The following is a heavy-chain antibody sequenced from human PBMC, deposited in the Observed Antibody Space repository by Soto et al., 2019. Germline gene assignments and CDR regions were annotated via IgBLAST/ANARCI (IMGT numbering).Heavy chain of an antibody. Sequence: QVRLEQSGPEVKKTGASVKVSCKASGYTFTSYGISWVRQAPGQGLEWMGWINIYSGDANYAQRCPDRVNMTSSTSTNTVYMAMRGLRSDDTAVYYCARALYYFDNSGLAYWGQGSLVTVSS. CDR2: INIYSGDA. D-gene: IGHD3-22*01. J-gene: IGHJ4*02. CDR1: GYTFTSYG. V-gene: IGHV1-18*01. CDR3: ARALYYFDNSGLAY.